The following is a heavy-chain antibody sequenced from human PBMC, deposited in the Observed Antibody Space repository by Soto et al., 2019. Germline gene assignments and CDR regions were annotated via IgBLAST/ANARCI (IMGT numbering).Heavy chain of an antibody. J-gene: IGHJ3*02. D-gene: IGHD3-22*01. CDR3: ATYYYDSSGYSKDAFDI. CDR1: GGSISSGDYY. Sequence: SETLSLTCTVSGGSISSGDYYWSWIRQPPGKGLEWIGYIYYSGSTYYNPSLKSRVTISLDTSKNQFSLKLSSVTAADTAVYYCATYYYDSSGYSKDAFDIWGQGTMVTVS. CDR2: IYYSGST. V-gene: IGHV4-30-4*01.